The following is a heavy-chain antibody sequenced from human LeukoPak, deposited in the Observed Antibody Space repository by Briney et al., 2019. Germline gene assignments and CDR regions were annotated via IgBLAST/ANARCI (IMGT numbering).Heavy chain of an antibody. J-gene: IGHJ4*02. D-gene: IGHD4/OR15-4a*01. Sequence: ASVKVSCKASGYTFSDYYLFWVRQAPGQGLEWTGWINPNTGDTKYGQKFQGRVTLTRDTSIRTTYMELSSLRSDDTAVYYCARDERFSYGDNHYPDLGYWGQGTLVTVSS. CDR3: ARDERFSYGDNHYPDLGY. CDR1: GYTFSDYY. CDR2: INPNTGDT. V-gene: IGHV1-2*02.